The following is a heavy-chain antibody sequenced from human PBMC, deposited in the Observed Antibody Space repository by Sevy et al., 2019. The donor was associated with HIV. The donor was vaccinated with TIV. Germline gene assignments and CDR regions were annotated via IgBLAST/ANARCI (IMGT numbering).Heavy chain of an antibody. CDR1: GGSVSGYF. J-gene: IGHJ4*02. CDR3: TRVDSSGHSDY. Sequence: SETLSLTCTVSGGSVSGYFWSWIRQPPGRGLEWIGNIHRSGTTKYNPSLKSRLTISVDTSKNQFSLILTSATAADTAVYYCTRVDSSGHSDYWGQGTPVTVSS. V-gene: IGHV4-59*02. D-gene: IGHD3-22*01. CDR2: IHRSGTT.